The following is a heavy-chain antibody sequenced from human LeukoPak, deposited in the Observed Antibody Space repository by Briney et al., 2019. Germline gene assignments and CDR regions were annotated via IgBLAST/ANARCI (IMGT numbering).Heavy chain of an antibody. CDR2: INPNSGGT. CDR1: GYTFTGYY. J-gene: IGHJ4*02. D-gene: IGHD5-24*01. V-gene: IGHV1-2*02. CDR3: ARVGTSYWSTRYGCYPVWYLDN. Sequence: ASVKVSCKASGYTFTGYYMHWVRQAPGQGLEWVGWINPNSGGTNYAQKIQGRVTMTRGTSISTAYMELSRLRSDDTAVYYCARVGTSYWSTRYGCYPVWYLDNGGRGTLVSVSA.